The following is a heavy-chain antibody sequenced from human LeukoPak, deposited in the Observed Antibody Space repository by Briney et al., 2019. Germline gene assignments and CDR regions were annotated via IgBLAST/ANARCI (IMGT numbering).Heavy chain of an antibody. Sequence: GSSVKVSCKASGGTFSSYAISWVRQAPGQGLEWMGRIIPILGTANYAQKFQGRVTITADESTSTAYMELSSLRSEDTAVYYCAREGLAAAGRASYWGQGTLVTVSS. CDR2: IIPILGTA. CDR3: AREGLAAAGRASY. J-gene: IGHJ4*02. V-gene: IGHV1-69*11. D-gene: IGHD6-13*01. CDR1: GGTFSSYA.